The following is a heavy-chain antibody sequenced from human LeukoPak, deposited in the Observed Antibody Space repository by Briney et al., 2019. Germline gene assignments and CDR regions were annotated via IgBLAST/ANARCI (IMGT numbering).Heavy chain of an antibody. CDR3: VRHDALTPNWFDP. Sequence: SETLSLTCTVSGGSISSSSYYWGWIRQPPGKGLEWIGSIYYSGSTYYNPSLKSRVTISLDASKSQFSLKLSSVTAADTAVYYCVRHDALTPNWFDPWGQGNLVTVSS. V-gene: IGHV4-39*01. CDR1: GGSISSSSYY. D-gene: IGHD2-2*01. CDR2: IYYSGST. J-gene: IGHJ5*02.